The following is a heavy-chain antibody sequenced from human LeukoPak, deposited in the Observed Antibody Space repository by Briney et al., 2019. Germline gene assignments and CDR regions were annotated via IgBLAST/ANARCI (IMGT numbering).Heavy chain of an antibody. D-gene: IGHD2-21*02. CDR2: LSGNGGST. J-gene: IGHJ6*03. CDR1: GFTFSIYA. Sequence: GGSLRLSCTASGFTFSIYAMNWVRQAPGKGLEWVSGLSGNGGSTYYADSVKGRFTISRDTSKNTVYLQMNSLRAEDTAIYYSAKVGVVTAVSYYYYYMDVWGKGTTVTVSS. CDR3: AKVGVVTAVSYYYYYMDV. V-gene: IGHV3-23*01.